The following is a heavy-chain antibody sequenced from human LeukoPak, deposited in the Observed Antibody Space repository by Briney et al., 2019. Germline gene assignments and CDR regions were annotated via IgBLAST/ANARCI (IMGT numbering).Heavy chain of an antibody. CDR3: ATRPYGSGWSDY. CDR2: INPNSGGT. D-gene: IGHD6-19*01. V-gene: IGHV1-2*02. Sequence: GASVKVSCKASGYTLTGYYMHWVRQAPGQGLEWMGWINPNSGGTNYAQKFQGRVTMTRGTSISTAYMELSRLRSDDTAVYYCATRPYGSGWSDYWGQGTLVTVSS. J-gene: IGHJ4*02. CDR1: GYTLTGYY.